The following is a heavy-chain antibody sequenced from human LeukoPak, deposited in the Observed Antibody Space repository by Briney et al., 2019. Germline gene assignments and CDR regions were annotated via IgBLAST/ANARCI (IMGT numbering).Heavy chain of an antibody. CDR3: ARGNILTGYCFDF. D-gene: IGHD3-9*01. J-gene: IGHJ4*02. Sequence: TSETLSLTCAVYGGSITGYYWSWIRQTPGRGLEWVGEIHYTGATSYNPSLKSRATISTDTSKNQLSLRLSSVTAADTAVYYCARGNILTGYCFDFWGQGALVTVSS. V-gene: IGHV4-34*01. CDR1: GGSITGYY. CDR2: IHYTGAT.